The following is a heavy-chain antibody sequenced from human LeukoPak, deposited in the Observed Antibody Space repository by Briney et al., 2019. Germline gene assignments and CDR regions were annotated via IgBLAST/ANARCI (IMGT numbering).Heavy chain of an antibody. CDR3: ARAKEYYYDSSGAPYDY. J-gene: IGHJ4*02. CDR2: INPSGGST. CDR1: GYTFTSNY. D-gene: IGHD3-22*01. V-gene: IGHV1-46*01. Sequence: ASVKVSCKASGYTFTSNYIHWVRQALGQGLEWMGIINPSGGSTSYAQKFQGRVTMTRDTSTSTVYMELSSLRSEDTAVYYCARAKEYYYDSSGAPYDYWGQGTLVTVSS.